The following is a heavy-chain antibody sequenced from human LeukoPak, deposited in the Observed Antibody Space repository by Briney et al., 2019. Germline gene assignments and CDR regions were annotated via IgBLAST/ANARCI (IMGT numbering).Heavy chain of an antibody. CDR3: ARDCSSTSCLADGMDV. Sequence: SETLSLTCTVSGGSISSGGYYWSWIRQHPGKGLEWIGYIYYSGSTYYNPSLKSRVTISVDTSKNQFSLKLSSVTAADTAVYYCARDCSSTSCLADGMDVWGQGTTVTVSS. CDR1: GGSISSGGYY. V-gene: IGHV4-31*03. D-gene: IGHD2-2*01. J-gene: IGHJ6*02. CDR2: IYYSGST.